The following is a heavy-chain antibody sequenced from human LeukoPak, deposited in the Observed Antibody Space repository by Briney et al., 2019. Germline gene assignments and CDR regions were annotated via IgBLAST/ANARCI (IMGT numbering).Heavy chain of an antibody. V-gene: IGHV3-30*02. D-gene: IGHD1-26*01. CDR1: GFTFSAYG. CDR3: AKSTADSRRVVGATPFDS. J-gene: IGHJ4*02. CDR2: IRYDGTNQ. Sequence: GGSLRLSCAASGFTFSAYGMHWVRQAPGKGLEWVGVIRYDGTNQYYADSVRGRFTISRDNAKNTLYLHMDSLRVDDTAVYYRAKSTADSRRVVGATPFDSWGQGILVTVSS.